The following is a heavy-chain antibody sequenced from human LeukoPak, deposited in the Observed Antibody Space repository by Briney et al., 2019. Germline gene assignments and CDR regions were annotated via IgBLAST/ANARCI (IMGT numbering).Heavy chain of an antibody. D-gene: IGHD5-24*01. CDR3: ARGIATMGVYGY. Sequence: ASVKVSCTASGYTFTSYAMHWVRPAPGQRLEWMGWINAGNGNTKYSQKFQGRVTITRDTSASTAYMELSSLRSEDTAVYYCARGIATMGVYGYWGQGTLVTVSS. CDR1: GYTFTSYA. V-gene: IGHV1-3*01. CDR2: INAGNGNT. J-gene: IGHJ4*02.